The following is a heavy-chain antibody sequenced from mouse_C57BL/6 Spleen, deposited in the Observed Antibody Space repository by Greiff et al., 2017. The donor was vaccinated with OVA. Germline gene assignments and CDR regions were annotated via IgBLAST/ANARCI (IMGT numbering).Heavy chain of an antibody. CDR3: ARSYDGYYVAWFAY. D-gene: IGHD2-3*01. V-gene: IGHV5-17*01. CDR2: ISSGSSTI. Sequence: EVQLVESGGGLVKPGGSLKLSCAASGFTFSDYGMHWVRQAPEKGLEWVAYISSGSSTIYYADTVKGRFTISRDNAKNTLVLQMTSLRSEDTAMYYCARSYDGYYVAWFAYWGQGTLVTVSA. CDR1: GFTFSDYG. J-gene: IGHJ3*01.